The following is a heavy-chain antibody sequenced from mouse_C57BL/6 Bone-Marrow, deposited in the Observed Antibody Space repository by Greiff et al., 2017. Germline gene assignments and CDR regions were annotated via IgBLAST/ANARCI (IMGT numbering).Heavy chain of an antibody. V-gene: IGHV1-59*01. D-gene: IGHD3-3*01. CDR3: AREGLHWYYAMDY. CDR1: GYTFTSYW. J-gene: IGHJ4*01. Sequence: QVQLQQPGAELVRPGNSVKLSCKASGYTFTSYWLHWVKKRPGQGLEWIGVIDPSDSYTNYNQKFKGKATLTVDTSSSTAYMQLSSLTSEDSAVYYCAREGLHWYYAMDYWGQGTSVTVSS. CDR2: IDPSDSYT.